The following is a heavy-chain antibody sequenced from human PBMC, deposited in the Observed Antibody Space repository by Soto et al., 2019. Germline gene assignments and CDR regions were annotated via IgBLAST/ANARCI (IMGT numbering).Heavy chain of an antibody. J-gene: IGHJ4*02. CDR2: INWSGGTT. CDR3: ARGYCGELLYDY. CDR1: GFTFGDYG. D-gene: IGHD3-10*01. V-gene: IGHV3-20*01. Sequence: EVQLVESGGGVVRPGGSLRLSCAASGFTFGDYGMSWVRQAPGKGLEWVSGINWSGGTTSYADSVKGRFTISRDNAKNSLYLQMNSLRAEDTALYLCARGYCGELLYDYWGQGTLVTVSS.